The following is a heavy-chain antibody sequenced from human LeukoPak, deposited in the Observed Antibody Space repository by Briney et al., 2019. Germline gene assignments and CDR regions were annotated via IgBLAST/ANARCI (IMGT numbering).Heavy chain of an antibody. Sequence: GGSLRLSCTASGFTFSSYWMHWVRQAPGKGLVWVSRINSDGSSTNYADSVKGRFTISRDNARNTLYLQMNSLRAEDTAVYYCARVPRTVVGTKDAKYFQHWGQGTLVTVSS. CDR2: INSDGSST. CDR1: GFTFSSYW. D-gene: IGHD6-19*01. J-gene: IGHJ1*01. CDR3: ARVPRTVVGTKDAKYFQH. V-gene: IGHV3-74*01.